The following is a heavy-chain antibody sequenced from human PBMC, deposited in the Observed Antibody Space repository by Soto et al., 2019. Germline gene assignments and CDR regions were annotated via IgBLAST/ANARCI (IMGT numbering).Heavy chain of an antibody. D-gene: IGHD3-9*01. V-gene: IGHV3-20*04. CDR1: GFTFSYYW. J-gene: IGHJ3*02. CDR3: ATLYYDILTGYYGRPIDVFDI. CDR2: INWNGGST. Sequence: GGSLRLSCAASGFTFSYYWMHWVRQAPGKGLEWVSGINWNGGSTGYADSVKGRFTISRDNAKNSLYLQMNSLRAEDTALYYCATLYYDILTGYYGRPIDVFDIWGQGTLVT.